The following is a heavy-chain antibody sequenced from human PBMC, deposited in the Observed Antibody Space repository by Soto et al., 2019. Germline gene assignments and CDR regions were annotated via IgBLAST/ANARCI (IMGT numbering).Heavy chain of an antibody. J-gene: IGHJ5*01. D-gene: IGHD2-15*01. CDR1: GDSMSSYC. Sequence: SETVSLTSAVSGDSMSSYCCMWIRPTPGQGPKSIGYLDYGRSANYNHSRKSRVTLSVDTSTNQCALRLSSMTAADTALYYCALRSTAVVTQSWGHGTPVTVSS. V-gene: IGHV4-59*01. CDR3: ALRSTAVVTQS. CDR2: LDYGRSA.